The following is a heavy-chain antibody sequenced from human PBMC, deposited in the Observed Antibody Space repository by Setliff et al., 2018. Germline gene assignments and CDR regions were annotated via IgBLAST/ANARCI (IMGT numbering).Heavy chain of an antibody. CDR1: GGSFSGYY. CDR2: INHSGST. J-gene: IGHJ4*02. Sequence: SETLSLTCAVYGGSFSGYYWSWIRQPPGKGLEWIGEINHSGSTNYNPSLKSRVTISVDTSKNQFSLKLSSVTAADTAVYYCAREDFWSGRNDYWGQGTLGTVSS. V-gene: IGHV4-34*01. D-gene: IGHD3-3*01. CDR3: AREDFWSGRNDY.